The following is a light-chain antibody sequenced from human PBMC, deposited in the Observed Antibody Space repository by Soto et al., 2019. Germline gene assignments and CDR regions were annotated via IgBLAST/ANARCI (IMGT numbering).Light chain of an antibody. V-gene: IGKV3-20*01. CDR2: GAF. Sequence: GVKQSPGTQSLSPGERATPSCRASQSVSTNYLAWYQQKPGQAPWLLIYGAFNRAGGVPDRFSGSVSGTDFTLTISRLEPEDFAVYYCQQYGSSPRTFGQVTKVEIK. CDR1: QSVSTNY. J-gene: IGKJ1*01. CDR3: QQYGSSPRT.